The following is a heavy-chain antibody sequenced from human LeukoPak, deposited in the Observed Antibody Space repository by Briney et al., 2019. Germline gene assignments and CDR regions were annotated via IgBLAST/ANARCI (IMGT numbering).Heavy chain of an antibody. CDR1: GGSISSGDNC. V-gene: IGHV4-30-4*08. D-gene: IGHD6-13*01. J-gene: IGHJ4*02. CDR2: IYYSGST. Sequence: SETLSLTCTVSGGSISSGDNCWSWIRQPPGKGLEWFGYIYYSGSTYYNPSLKSRVTISVDTSKNQFSLTPISMRASATGVCSCARGDLYSSSWYNWGQGTIVAVSS. CDR3: ARGDLYSSSWYN.